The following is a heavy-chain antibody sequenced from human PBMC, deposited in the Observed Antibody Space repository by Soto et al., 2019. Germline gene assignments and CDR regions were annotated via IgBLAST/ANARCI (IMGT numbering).Heavy chain of an antibody. J-gene: IGHJ4*02. Sequence: QITLKESGPTLVRPTQTLTLTCAFSGFSLSTSGVGVGWIRQPPGKALEWLAVIYWDDSKHYSPSLRSRLTTPKATSKNPVVLTMTNMDPMDTGTYYCAHKGPEDWPLDYWGQGTLVTVSS. CDR1: GFSLSTSGVG. CDR2: IYWDDSK. CDR3: AHKGPEDWPLDY. V-gene: IGHV2-5*02. D-gene: IGHD3-9*01.